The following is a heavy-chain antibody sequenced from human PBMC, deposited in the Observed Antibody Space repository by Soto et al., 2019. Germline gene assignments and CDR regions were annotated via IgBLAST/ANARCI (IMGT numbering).Heavy chain of an antibody. V-gene: IGHV3-21*01. D-gene: IGHD3-10*01. Sequence: GGSLRLSCAASGFTFSSYGMNWVRQAPGRGLEWVSSISSSGNYIYYADSVKGRFTISRDNAKNSLYLQMNSLRAEDTAVYYCANGYGSTIWGQGTLVTVSS. CDR1: GFTFSSYG. J-gene: IGHJ4*02. CDR2: ISSSGNYI. CDR3: ANGYGSTI.